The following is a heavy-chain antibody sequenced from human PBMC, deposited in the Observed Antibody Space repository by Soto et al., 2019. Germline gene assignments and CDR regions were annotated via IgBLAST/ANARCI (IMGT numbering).Heavy chain of an antibody. J-gene: IGHJ4*01. Sequence: QVQLQQWGAGLLKPSETLSLTCAVYGGSFSGYYWTWIRQPPGTGLEWIGEINHSGSTNYNPSLKSRVTRVVDTSKHQFSPNLTSVTATDTAGYYCARVNLPSLVDYWGQGHQVTSPS. CDR1: GGSFSGYY. V-gene: IGHV4-34*01. CDR3: ARVNLPSLVDY. CDR2: INHSGST.